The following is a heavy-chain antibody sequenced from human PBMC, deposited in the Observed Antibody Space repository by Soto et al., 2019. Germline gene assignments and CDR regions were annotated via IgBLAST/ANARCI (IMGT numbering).Heavy chain of an antibody. V-gene: IGHV3-30-3*01. J-gene: IGHJ4*02. CDR3: AGEALDVEQQLIPFDY. CDR1: GFTFSSYA. Sequence: VQLVESGGGVVQPGRSLRLSCAASGFTFSSYAMHWVRQAPGKGLEWVAVISYDGSNKYYADSVKGRFTISRDNSKNTLYLQMNSLRAEDTAVYYCAGEALDVEQQLIPFDYWGQGTLVTVSS. CDR2: ISYDGSNK. D-gene: IGHD6-13*01.